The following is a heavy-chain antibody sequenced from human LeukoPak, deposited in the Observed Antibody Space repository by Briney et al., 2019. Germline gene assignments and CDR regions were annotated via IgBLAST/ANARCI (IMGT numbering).Heavy chain of an antibody. J-gene: IGHJ4*02. CDR3: ARGRYCSGGSCYVDY. Sequence: SSETLSLTCAVYGGSFSGYYWSWIRQPPAKGLEWIGEINHSGSTNYNPSLKSRVTISVDTSKNQFSLKLSSVTAADTAVYYCARGRYCSGGSCYVDYWGQGTLVTVSS. D-gene: IGHD2-15*01. CDR1: GGSFSGYY. V-gene: IGHV4-34*01. CDR2: INHSGST.